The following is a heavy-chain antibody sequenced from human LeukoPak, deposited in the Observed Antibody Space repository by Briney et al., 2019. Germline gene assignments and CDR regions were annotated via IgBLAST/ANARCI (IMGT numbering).Heavy chain of an antibody. V-gene: IGHV3-23*01. CDR3: ARAPAYSYGYFQYIGGAFDI. CDR1: GFTFSGYA. J-gene: IGHJ3*02. Sequence: PGGSLRLSCVASGFTFSGYAMSWVRRAPEKGLEWVSSISANHGDTYYADSVKGRFTISRDNSKNTLYLQMGSLRAEDMAVYYCARAPAYSYGYFQYIGGAFDIWGQGTMVTVSS. CDR2: ISANHGDT. D-gene: IGHD5-18*01.